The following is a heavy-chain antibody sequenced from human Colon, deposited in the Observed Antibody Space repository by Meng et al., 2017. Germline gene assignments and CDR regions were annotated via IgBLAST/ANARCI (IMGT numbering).Heavy chain of an antibody. Sequence: QLHESGPGDVKPSQTLALTCTISVGAGNRADYYWNWIRQSPGKGLEWLGDIHSSGNTYDTPSLKSRLTMSLDTSKTQFSLRLTSVTAADTAVYYCARNPVIPDARTFDFWGQGALVTVSS. J-gene: IGHJ4*02. D-gene: IGHD2-2*01. V-gene: IGHV4-30-4*01. CDR2: IHSSGNT. CDR3: ARNPVIPDARTFDF. CDR1: VGAGNRADYY.